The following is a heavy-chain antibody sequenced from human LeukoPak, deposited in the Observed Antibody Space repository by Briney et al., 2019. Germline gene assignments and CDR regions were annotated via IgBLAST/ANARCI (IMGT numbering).Heavy chain of an antibody. J-gene: IGHJ6*02. D-gene: IGHD3-3*01. CDR2: INQDGSEK. V-gene: IGHV3-7*01. CDR3: AKAPTYDFWSGYWYYYYYGMDV. Sequence: GGSLRLSCAASGFTFSNYWMNWVRQAPGKGLEWVANINQDGSEKYYVDSVKGRFTISRDNSKNTLYLQMNSLRAEDTAVYYCAKAPTYDFWSGYWYYYYYGMDVWGQGTTVTVSS. CDR1: GFTFSNYW.